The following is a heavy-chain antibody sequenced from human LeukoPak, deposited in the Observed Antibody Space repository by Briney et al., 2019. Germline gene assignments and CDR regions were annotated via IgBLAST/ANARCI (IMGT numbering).Heavy chain of an antibody. V-gene: IGHV4-4*07. Sequence: PSDTLSLTCSVSGDSISSYYGSWIRLPAGKGLEWLGRIYTSGITNYNPSFSGRVTISLDTARNQFSLDLTSLTAGDPAIYFCKRGQRSHAFDIWGQGTMVTVSS. CDR1: GDSISSYY. CDR3: KRGQRSHAFDI. CDR2: IYTSGIT. J-gene: IGHJ3*02.